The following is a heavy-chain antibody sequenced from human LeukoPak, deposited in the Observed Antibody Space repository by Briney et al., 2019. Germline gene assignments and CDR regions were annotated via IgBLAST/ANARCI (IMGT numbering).Heavy chain of an antibody. V-gene: IGHV4-59*01. Sequence: PSETLSLTCTVSGGSISSYYWSWLRQPPGKGLEWIGYIYYSGSTNYNPSLKSRVTISVDTSKNQFSLKLSSVTAADTAVYYCARGSSFSAKYYFDYWGQGTLVTVSS. CDR3: ARGSSFSAKYYFDY. J-gene: IGHJ4*02. CDR2: IYYSGST. D-gene: IGHD6-6*01. CDR1: GGSISSYY.